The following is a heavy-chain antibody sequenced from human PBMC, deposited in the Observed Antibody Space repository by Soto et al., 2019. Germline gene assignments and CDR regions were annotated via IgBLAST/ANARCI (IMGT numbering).Heavy chain of an antibody. Sequence: GGSLRLSCAASGFTFSSYWMSWVRQAPGKGPEWVANIKDDGSQKYHVDSVKGRFTISRDNAKNSLYLQMNSLRDEDTAVYYCARGRDHAFDIWGQGTMVTVSS. CDR2: IKDDGSQK. J-gene: IGHJ3*02. CDR1: GFTFSSYW. V-gene: IGHV3-7*01. CDR3: ARGRDHAFDI.